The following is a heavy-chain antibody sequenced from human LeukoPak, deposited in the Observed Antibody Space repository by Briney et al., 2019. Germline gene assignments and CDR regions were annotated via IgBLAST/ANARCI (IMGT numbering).Heavy chain of an antibody. CDR2: INPIGGST. Sequence: RASVKVSCKASGYTFTNYYIHWIRQAPGQGLEWMGIINPIGGSTSYAQKFQGRVTMTRDTSTSTVYMELSSLRSEDTAVYYCARDSNIVVVPAAIDFDYWGQGTLVTVSS. CDR1: GYTFTNYY. D-gene: IGHD2-2*02. CDR3: ARDSNIVVVPAAIDFDY. J-gene: IGHJ4*02. V-gene: IGHV1-46*01.